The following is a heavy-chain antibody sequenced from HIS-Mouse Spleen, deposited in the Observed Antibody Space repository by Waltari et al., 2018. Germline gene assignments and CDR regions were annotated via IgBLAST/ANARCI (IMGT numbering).Heavy chain of an antibody. CDR1: GFTFSSYA. CDR3: ARGFVDTAMVDY. Sequence: QVQLVESGGGVVQPGRSLRLSCAAPGFTFSSYAIPWVRQAPGKGLEWVAVISYDGSNKYYADSVKGRFTISRDNSKNTLYLQMNSLRAEDTAVYYCARGFVDTAMVDYWGQGTLVTVSS. CDR2: ISYDGSNK. J-gene: IGHJ4*02. V-gene: IGHV3-30-3*01. D-gene: IGHD5-18*01.